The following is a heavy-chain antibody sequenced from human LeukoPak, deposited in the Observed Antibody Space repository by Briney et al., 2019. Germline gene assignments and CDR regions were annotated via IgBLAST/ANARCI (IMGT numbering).Heavy chain of an antibody. CDR1: GFTLTTYG. D-gene: IGHD2-15*01. Sequence: GSRRLSCAASGFTLTTYGVHWVRQALGQGLEWVAFIPSDGNNKQYAESVKGRVTIFRDNSKNTLYLQMNSLVTEDTAVYYCAKARSGGSWTFDIWGQGTMVIVSS. CDR3: AKARSGGSWTFDI. V-gene: IGHV3-30*02. CDR2: IPSDGNNK. J-gene: IGHJ3*02.